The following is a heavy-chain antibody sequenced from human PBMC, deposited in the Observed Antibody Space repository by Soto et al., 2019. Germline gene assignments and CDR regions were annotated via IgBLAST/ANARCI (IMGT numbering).Heavy chain of an antibody. CDR2: IYYSGVT. CDR1: GDPITSGGFY. V-gene: IGHV4-31*03. Sequence: QVQLQESGPGLVKPSETLSLTCTLSGDPITSGGFYWTWIRQHPAKGLEWSGYIYYSGVTYYNPSLKSGATISVDTSKNQFSLNLSSVSAADTAMYYCARDLRGRRSGRFDPWGQGTLVTVSS. D-gene: IGHD3-10*01. CDR3: ARDLRGRRSGRFDP. J-gene: IGHJ5*02.